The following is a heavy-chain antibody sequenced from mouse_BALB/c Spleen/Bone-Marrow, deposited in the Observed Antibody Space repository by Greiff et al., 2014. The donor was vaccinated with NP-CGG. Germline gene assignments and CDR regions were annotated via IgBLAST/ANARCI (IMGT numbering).Heavy chain of an antibody. V-gene: IGHV5-17*02. D-gene: IGHD4-1*01. CDR3: ARGGNWEDFDY. CDR2: ISSGSSTI. Sequence: EVQRVESGGGLVQPGGSRKLSCAASGFTFSSFGMHWVRQAPERGLEWVAYISSGSSTIFYADTVKGRFTISRDNPKNTLFLPMTSLRSEDTAMYYCARGGNWEDFDYWGQGTTLTVSS. J-gene: IGHJ2*01. CDR1: GFTFSSFG.